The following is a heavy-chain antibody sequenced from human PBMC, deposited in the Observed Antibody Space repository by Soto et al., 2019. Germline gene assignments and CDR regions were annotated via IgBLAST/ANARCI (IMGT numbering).Heavy chain of an antibody. CDR2: IYYSGST. J-gene: IGHJ6*03. Sequence: SETLSLTCTVSDGSISSYYWSWIRQPPGKGLEWIGYIYYSGSTNYNPSLKSRVTISVDTSKNQFSLKLSSVTAADTAVYYCARSSWVSTVTTERYYYYYMDVWGKGTTVTVSS. CDR1: DGSISSYY. V-gene: IGHV4-59*08. D-gene: IGHD4-4*01. CDR3: ARSSWVSTVTTERYYYYYMDV.